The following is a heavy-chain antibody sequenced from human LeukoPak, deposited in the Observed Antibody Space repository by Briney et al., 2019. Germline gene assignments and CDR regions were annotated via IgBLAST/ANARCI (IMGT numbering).Heavy chain of an antibody. CDR2: IYYSGST. CDR1: GYSISSSKW. D-gene: IGHD5-24*01. CDR3: ARTRDSDMYYFDS. Sequence: PSDTLSLTCVVSGYSISSSKWWGWIRQPPGKGLEWIGYIYYSGSTYYNPSLKTRVTMSVDTSKNLFSLKLTSVTAVDTAIYYCARTRDSDMYYFDSWGQGTLVTVS. V-gene: IGHV4-28*01. J-gene: IGHJ4*02.